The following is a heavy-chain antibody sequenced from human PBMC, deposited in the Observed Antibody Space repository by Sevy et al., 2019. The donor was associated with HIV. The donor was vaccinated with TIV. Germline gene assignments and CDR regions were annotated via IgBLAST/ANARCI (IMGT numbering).Heavy chain of an antibody. D-gene: IGHD6-25*01. CDR3: HAASQGS. V-gene: IGHV3-74*01. CDR2: ISDDGGNT. Sequence: GGSLRLSCAASGFTFSDYWMHWVRQAPGKGLVWVSHISDDGGNTNYADSVKGLLIISGDNAKNMLYLQMNNLRVEDTALYYCHAASQGSWGQGTLVTVSS. J-gene: IGHJ5*02. CDR1: GFTFSDYW.